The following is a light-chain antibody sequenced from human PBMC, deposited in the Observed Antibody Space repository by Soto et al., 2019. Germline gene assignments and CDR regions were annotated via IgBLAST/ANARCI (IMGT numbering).Light chain of an antibody. CDR1: SSNIGATYD. Sequence: QSVLTQPHSVSGAPGQRVTISSTGSSSNIGATYDVHWYQQHPGTAPKLLIYANTNRPSGVPDRFSGSKSGTSASLAITGLQAEDEADYYFQSYDSSLSGYVFGPGTKVTVL. J-gene: IGLJ1*01. CDR3: QSYDSSLSGYV. CDR2: ANT. V-gene: IGLV1-40*01.